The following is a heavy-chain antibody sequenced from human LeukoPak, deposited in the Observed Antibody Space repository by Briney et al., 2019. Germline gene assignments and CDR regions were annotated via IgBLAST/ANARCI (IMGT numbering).Heavy chain of an antibody. CDR3: ARVDYYDSSGYY. CDR2: INHSGST. J-gene: IGHJ4*02. CDR1: GGSFSGYY. D-gene: IGHD3-22*01. V-gene: IGHV4-34*01. Sequence: SETLSLTCAVYGGSFSGYYWSWIRQPPGKGLEWIGEINHSGSTNYNPSLKSRVTMSVDTSKNQFSLKLSSVTAADTAVYYCARVDYYDSSGYYWGQGTLVTVSS.